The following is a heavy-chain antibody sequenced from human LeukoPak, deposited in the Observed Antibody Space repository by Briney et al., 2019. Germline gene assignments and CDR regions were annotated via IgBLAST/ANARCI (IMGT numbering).Heavy chain of an antibody. CDR3: TTRGGGGH. V-gene: IGHV1-18*01. CDR1: GYTFTTYV. J-gene: IGHJ4*02. Sequence: ASVKVSCTASGYTFTTYVITWIRQSPGQGLEWLGWISPYNGNTNYGLNFQARLTLTTDTATSTAYMELRSLQSDDSAVYYCTTRGGGGHWGQGTLVSVSS. D-gene: IGHD3-10*01. CDR2: ISPYNGNT.